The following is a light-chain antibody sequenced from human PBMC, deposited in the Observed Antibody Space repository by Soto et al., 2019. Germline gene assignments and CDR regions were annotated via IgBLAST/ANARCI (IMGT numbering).Light chain of an antibody. Sequence: EIVMTQSPATLSVSPGERATLSCSASQSVSSNLAWYQQKPGQAPRLLIYGASTRSTGIPARFRGSGSGTEFTLTISSLQSEDFAVYYCQHYNNWPPYTFGQGTKLEIK. CDR3: QHYNNWPPYT. J-gene: IGKJ2*01. CDR1: QSVSSN. V-gene: IGKV3-15*01. CDR2: GAS.